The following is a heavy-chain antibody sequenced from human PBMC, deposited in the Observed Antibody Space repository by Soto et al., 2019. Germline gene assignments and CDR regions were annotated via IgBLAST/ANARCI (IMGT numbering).Heavy chain of an antibody. CDR2: VKRKVDGETT. CDR1: GFSFDDAW. Sequence: PGGSLRLSCAASGFSFDDAWMNWVRQAPGKGREGVGRVKRKVDGETTHDAAPVEGRFTISRDDSKNTLSLQMNSLKTEETVVYYCPTPTVEGYRGKGIFGTVSS. CDR3: PTPTVEGY. D-gene: IGHD3-3*01. V-gene: IGHV3-15*07. J-gene: IGHJ4*02.